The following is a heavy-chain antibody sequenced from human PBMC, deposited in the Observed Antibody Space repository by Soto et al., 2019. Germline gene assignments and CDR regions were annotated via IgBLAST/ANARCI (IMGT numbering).Heavy chain of an antibody. D-gene: IGHD6-13*01. V-gene: IGHV2-5*02. J-gene: IGHJ5*02. CDR1: GFSLTTSGVG. CDR3: AHNPSYITNWYIRDDWCDP. CDR2: IYGDDDK. Sequence: QITLNESGPALVKPTQTLTLTCTFSGFSLTTSGVGVHCLRQPPGTAREWLAVIYGDDDKRYNPSLETSLTITKDTSKNQMVLTMTNMDPLDTATYSCAHNPSYITNWYIRDDWCDPWGQRTLVTVSS.